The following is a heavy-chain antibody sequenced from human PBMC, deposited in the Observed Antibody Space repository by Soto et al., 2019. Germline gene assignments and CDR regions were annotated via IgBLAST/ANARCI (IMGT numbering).Heavy chain of an antibody. CDR2: ISAYNGNT. Sequence: ASVKVSCKASGYTFTSYGISWVRQAPGQGLEWMGWISAYNGNTNYAQKLQGRVTMTTDTSTSTAYMELRSLRSDDTAVYYCAREVYYYDSSGYSYWGQGTLVTVSS. CDR3: AREVYYYDSSGYSY. V-gene: IGHV1-18*01. J-gene: IGHJ4*02. D-gene: IGHD3-22*01. CDR1: GYTFTSYG.